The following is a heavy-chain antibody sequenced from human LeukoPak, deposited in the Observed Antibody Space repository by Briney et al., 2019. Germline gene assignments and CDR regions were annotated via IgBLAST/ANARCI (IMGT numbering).Heavy chain of an antibody. CDR3: ARGIAAAGTHQDAFDI. CDR2: IIPILGIA. CDR1: GGTFSSYA. Sequence: SVKVSCKASGGTFSSYAISWVRQAPGQGLEWMGRIIPILGIANYAQKFQGRVTITADKFASTAYMELSSLRSEDTAVYYCARGIAAAGTHQDAFDIWGQGTMVTVSS. D-gene: IGHD6-13*01. V-gene: IGHV1-69*04. J-gene: IGHJ3*02.